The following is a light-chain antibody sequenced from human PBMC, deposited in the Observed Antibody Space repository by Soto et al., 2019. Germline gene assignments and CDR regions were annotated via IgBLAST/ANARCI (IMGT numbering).Light chain of an antibody. Sequence: DIQLPQSPSTLSASVGDRVTITCRASQSISSWLAWYQQKPGKAPKLLIYKASSLESGVPSRFSGSGSGTEFSLTISILQPDDFATYYCQQYNSYSRTFGQGTKVDIK. CDR2: KAS. CDR3: QQYNSYSRT. CDR1: QSISSW. J-gene: IGKJ1*01. V-gene: IGKV1-5*03.